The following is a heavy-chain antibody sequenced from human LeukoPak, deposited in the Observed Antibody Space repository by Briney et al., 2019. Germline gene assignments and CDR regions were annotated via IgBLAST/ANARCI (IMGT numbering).Heavy chain of an antibody. CDR3: AKDREQLYDTVVNS. D-gene: IGHD1/OR15-1a*01. CDR2: ISWNSGSI. Sequence: PGRSLRLSCAASGFTFDDYAMHWVRQAPGKGLEWVSGISWNSGSIGYADSVKGRFTISRDNAKNSLYLQMNSLRVEDTALYHCAKDREQLYDTVVNSWGQGTQVTVSS. V-gene: IGHV3-9*01. CDR1: GFTFDDYA. J-gene: IGHJ4*02.